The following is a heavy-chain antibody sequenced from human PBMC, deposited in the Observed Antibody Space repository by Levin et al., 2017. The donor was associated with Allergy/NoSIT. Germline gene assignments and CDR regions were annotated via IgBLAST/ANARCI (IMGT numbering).Heavy chain of an antibody. CDR1: GGTFSSYT. CDR3: ADEPYYDTTYGMDV. V-gene: IGHV1-69*02. D-gene: IGHD3-9*01. J-gene: IGHJ6*02. CDR2: IIPILGIA. Sequence: GGSLRLSCKASGGTFSSYTISWVRQAPGQGLEWMGRIIPILGIANYAQKFQGRVTITADKSTSTAYMELSSLRSEDTAVYYCADEPYYDTTYGMDVWGQGTTVTVSS.